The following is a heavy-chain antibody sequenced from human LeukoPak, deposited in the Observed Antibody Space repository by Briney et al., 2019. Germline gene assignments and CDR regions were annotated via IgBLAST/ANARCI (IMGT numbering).Heavy chain of an antibody. CDR3: ARGPLRCSGGSCYSDYYYYGMDV. CDR2: ISSSGSTI. J-gene: IGHJ6*04. D-gene: IGHD2-15*01. V-gene: IGHV3-48*03. CDR1: GFTFSSYE. Sequence: GGPLRLSCAASGFTFSSYEMNWVRQATGKGLEWVSYISSSGSTIYYADSVKGRFTISRDNAKNSLYLQMNSLRAEDTAVYYCARGPLRCSGGSCYSDYYYYGMDVWGKGTTVTVSS.